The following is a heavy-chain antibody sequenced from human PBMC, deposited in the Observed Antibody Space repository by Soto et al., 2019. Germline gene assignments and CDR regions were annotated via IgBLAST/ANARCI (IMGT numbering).Heavy chain of an antibody. CDR2: IIPIFGTA. D-gene: IGHD6-6*01. CDR1: GGTFSSYA. J-gene: IGHJ2*01. V-gene: IGHV1-69*06. Sequence: QVQPLQSGAEVKKPGSSVNVSCTASGGTFSSYAISWVRQAPGQGLEWMGGIIPIFGTANYAQKFQGRGTINADKSTSTAYMELSSLSYEDTAVYDCARVLAARYFDLWGRGTLVPVSS. CDR3: ARVLAARYFDL.